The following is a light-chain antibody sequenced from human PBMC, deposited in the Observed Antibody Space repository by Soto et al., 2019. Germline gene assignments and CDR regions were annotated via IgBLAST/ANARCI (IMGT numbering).Light chain of an antibody. CDR2: DAS. CDR3: QQLNSYTYT. Sequence: DIQLTQSPSFLSASVGDRVTITCRANQGISSYLAWYQQKPGKAPKLLIYDASTLQSGVPSRFSGSGSGTEFTLTPSRLQPEDFATYYCQQLNSYTYTFGQGTKLEIK. V-gene: IGKV1-9*01. CDR1: QGISSY. J-gene: IGKJ2*01.